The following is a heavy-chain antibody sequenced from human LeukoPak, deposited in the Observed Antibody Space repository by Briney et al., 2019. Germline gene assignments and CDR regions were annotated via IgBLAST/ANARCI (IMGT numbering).Heavy chain of an antibody. V-gene: IGHV1-2*02. D-gene: IGHD5-24*01. CDR2: INPNSGGT. Sequence: ASVKVSCKASGYTFTGYYMHWVRQAPGQGLEWMGWINPNSGGTNYAQKFQGRVTMTRDTSISTAYMELSRLRSDDTAVYYCAREAGDGYNTGPIDYWGQGTLVTVSS. CDR1: GYTFTGYY. CDR3: AREAGDGYNTGPIDY. J-gene: IGHJ4*02.